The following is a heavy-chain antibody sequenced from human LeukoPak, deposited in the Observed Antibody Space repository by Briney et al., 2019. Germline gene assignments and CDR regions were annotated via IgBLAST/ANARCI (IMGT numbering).Heavy chain of an antibody. CDR1: GFTFSSYA. CDR3: AKGAYCGGDCFSSGNWFDP. CDR2: ISGSGGST. D-gene: IGHD2-21*02. V-gene: IGHV3-23*01. Sequence: GGSLRLSCAASGFTFSSYAMSWVRRAPGKGLEWVPAISGSGGSTYYADSVKGRFTISRDNSKNTLYLQMNSLRAEDTAVYYCAKGAYCGGDCFSSGNWFDPWGQGTLVTVSS. J-gene: IGHJ5*02.